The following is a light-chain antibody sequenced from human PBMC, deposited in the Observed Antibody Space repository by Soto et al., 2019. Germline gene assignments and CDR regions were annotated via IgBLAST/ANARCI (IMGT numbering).Light chain of an antibody. CDR2: DVS. CDR1: SRDVGGHKY. Sequence: QSVLTQPASVSGSPGQSITISCTGTSRDVGGHKYVSWYQQLPGKAPKLIIYDVSNRPSGVSSRFSGSKSGNTASLTISGLQAEDETYYYCSSYTDSSPVAFGGGTKVTVL. V-gene: IGLV2-14*01. CDR3: SSYTDSSPVA. J-gene: IGLJ2*01.